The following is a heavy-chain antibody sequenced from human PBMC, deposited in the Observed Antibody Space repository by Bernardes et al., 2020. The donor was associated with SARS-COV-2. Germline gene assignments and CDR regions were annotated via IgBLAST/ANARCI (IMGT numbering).Heavy chain of an antibody. D-gene: IGHD3-22*01. Sequence: SGPTLVKPTQTLTLTCTFSGFSLTTPGMCVSWIRQPPGKALEWLALIDWEGDRRYSTSLKTRLAISKDTSKNQVVLTMTNMDPVDTATYYCARIQLPSDGSSYFHTGGFDYLGQGTLVTVSS. J-gene: IGHJ4*02. CDR3: ARIQLPSDGSSYFHTGGFDY. CDR1: GFSLTTPGMC. V-gene: IGHV2-70*01. CDR2: IDWEGDR.